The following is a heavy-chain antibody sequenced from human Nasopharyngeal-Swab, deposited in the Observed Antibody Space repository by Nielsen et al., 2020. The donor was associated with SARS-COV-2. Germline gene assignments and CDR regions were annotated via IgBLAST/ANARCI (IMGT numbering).Heavy chain of an antibody. CDR1: GYTSTSYG. CDR2: ISAYNGNT. V-gene: IGHV1-18*01. D-gene: IGHD3-22*01. CDR3: ARAAYDSRAFDI. J-gene: IGHJ3*02. Sequence: ASVKVSCKASGYTSTSYGISWVRQAPGQGLEWMGWISAYNGNTNYAQKPQGRVTMTTDTSTSTAYMELRSLRSDDTAVYYCARAAYDSRAFDIWGQGTMVTVSS.